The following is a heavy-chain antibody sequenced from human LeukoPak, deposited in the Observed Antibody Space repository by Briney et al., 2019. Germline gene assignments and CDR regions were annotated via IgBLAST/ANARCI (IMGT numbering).Heavy chain of an antibody. Sequence: ASVKVSCKASGYTFTSYYMHWVRQAPGQGLEWMGIINPSGGSTSYAQKFQGRVTMTRDMSTSTVYMELSRLRSDDTAVYYCARAPGYCSGGSCYKYYYYMDVWGKGTTVTISS. CDR2: INPSGGST. J-gene: IGHJ6*03. D-gene: IGHD2-15*01. CDR3: ARAPGYCSGGSCYKYYYYMDV. V-gene: IGHV1-46*01. CDR1: GYTFTSYY.